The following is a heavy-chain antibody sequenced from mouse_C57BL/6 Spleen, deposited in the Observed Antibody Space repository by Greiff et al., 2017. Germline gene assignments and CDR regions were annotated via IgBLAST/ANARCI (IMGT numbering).Heavy chain of an antibody. V-gene: IGHV1-63*01. D-gene: IGHD1-1*01. CDR2: IYPGGGYT. CDR1: GYTFTNYW. J-gene: IGHJ1*03. CDR3: ARGGYGSSYGHFDV. Sequence: VQLQQSGAELVRPGTSVKMSCKASGYTFTNYWIGWAKQRPGHGLEWIGDIYPGGGYTNYNEKFKGKATLTADKSSSTAYMQVSSLTSEDSAIYYCARGGYGSSYGHFDVWGTGTTVTVSS.